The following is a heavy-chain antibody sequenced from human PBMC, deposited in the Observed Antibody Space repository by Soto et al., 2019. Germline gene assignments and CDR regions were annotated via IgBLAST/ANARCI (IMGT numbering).Heavy chain of an antibody. D-gene: IGHD1-26*01. CDR1: GFTFSSYA. V-gene: IGHV3-23*01. CDR3: AKRGSGSYYID. CDR2: ISGSGGST. J-gene: IGHJ4*02. Sequence: EVQLLESGGGLVQPGGSLRLSCAASGFTFSSYAMSWVRQAPGKGLERVSVISGSGGSTYYADSVKGRFTISRDNSKNTLYLHMNSLRAEDTAVYYCAKRGSGSYYIDWGQGTLVTVYS.